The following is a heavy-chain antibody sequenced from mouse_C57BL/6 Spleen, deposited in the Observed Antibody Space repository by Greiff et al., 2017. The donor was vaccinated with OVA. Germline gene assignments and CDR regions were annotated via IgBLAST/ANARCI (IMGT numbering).Heavy chain of an antibody. CDR3: ASYSNYAAWFAY. D-gene: IGHD2-5*01. CDR2: IYPRSGNT. CDR1: GYTFTSYG. J-gene: IGHJ3*01. V-gene: IGHV1-81*01. Sequence: QVQLQQSGAELARPGASVKLSCKASGYTFTSYGISWVKQRTGQGLEWIGEIYPRSGNTYYNEKFKGKATLTADKSSSTAYMELRSLTSEDSAVYFCASYSNYAAWFAYWGQGTLVTVSA.